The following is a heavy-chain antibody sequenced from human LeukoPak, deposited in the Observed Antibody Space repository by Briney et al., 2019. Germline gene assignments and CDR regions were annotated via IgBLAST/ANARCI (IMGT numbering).Heavy chain of an antibody. CDR3: ARYYCSAGICYYLGY. Sequence: SETLSLTCTVSHGSISGYYWGWIRQPPGKGLEFIGHIYYDGNTKYNPSLKSRVTISLDTSKSQFSLKLTSVTAADTAIYFCARYYCSAGICYYLGYWGQGTLVTVSS. J-gene: IGHJ4*02. D-gene: IGHD2-15*01. CDR2: IYYDGNT. CDR1: HGSISGYY. V-gene: IGHV4-59*01.